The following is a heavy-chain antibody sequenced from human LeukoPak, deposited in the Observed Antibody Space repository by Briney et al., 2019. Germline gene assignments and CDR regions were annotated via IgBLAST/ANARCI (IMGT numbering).Heavy chain of an antibody. CDR2: ISGSGGSI. CDR1: GFTFSSYA. CDR3: AKAPSIAARWEDY. Sequence: GGSLRLSCAASGFTFSSYAMSWVRQAPGKGLEWVSAISGSGGSIYYADSAKGRFTISRDNSKNTLYLQMNSLRAEDTAVYYCAKAPSIAARWEDYWGQGTLVTVSS. J-gene: IGHJ4*02. V-gene: IGHV3-23*01. D-gene: IGHD6-6*01.